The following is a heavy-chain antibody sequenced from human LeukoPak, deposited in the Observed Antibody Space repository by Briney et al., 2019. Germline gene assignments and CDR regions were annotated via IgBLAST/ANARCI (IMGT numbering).Heavy chain of an antibody. Sequence: GRSLRLSCAGSGFTFSSYDMHWVRQAPGKGLEWVAVISYDGNNKYYADSVKGRFTISRGNSNNTLFLHMNSLRAEDTAVYNCAKSLFSGSYWGVFDYCGQGTLVTVSS. CDR1: GFTFSSYD. V-gene: IGHV3-30*18. CDR2: ISYDGNNK. CDR3: AKSLFSGSYWGVFDY. D-gene: IGHD1-26*01. J-gene: IGHJ4*02.